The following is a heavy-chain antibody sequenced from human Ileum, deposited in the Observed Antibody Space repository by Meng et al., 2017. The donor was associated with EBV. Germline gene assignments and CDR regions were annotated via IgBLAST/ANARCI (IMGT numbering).Heavy chain of an antibody. CDR3: VSAYDYGDYEAFAY. D-gene: IGHD4-17*01. V-gene: IGHV4-39*07. CDR1: GDSMSSSNYY. Sequence: QLLESGPGLVRPSETLSLTCSVSGDSMSSSNYYWGWIRQSPGKALECIGTIFYRGNTFYNPSLKTRLTISVDTSKNEFSLNLKSVTAADTAVYYCVSAYDYGDYEAFAYWGLGSLVTVSS. J-gene: IGHJ4*02. CDR2: IFYRGNT.